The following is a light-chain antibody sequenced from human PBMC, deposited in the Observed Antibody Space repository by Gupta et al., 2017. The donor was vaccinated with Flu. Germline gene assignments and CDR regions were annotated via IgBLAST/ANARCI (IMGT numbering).Light chain of an antibody. CDR3: SSYTTSGTPYV. J-gene: IGLJ1*01. CDR1: SSDVGGHNS. V-gene: IGLV2-14*01. CDR2: VVT. Sequence: QSALTQPASVSGSPGQSITISCTGTSSDVGGHNSVSWYQQHPGKAPKLMIYVVTRRPSGVSNRFSGSKSANTASLTISGLQAEDEADYYCSSYTTSGTPYVFGSGTKVTVL.